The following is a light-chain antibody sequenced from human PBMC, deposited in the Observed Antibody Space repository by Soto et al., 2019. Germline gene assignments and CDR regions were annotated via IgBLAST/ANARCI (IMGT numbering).Light chain of an antibody. CDR2: SNN. Sequence: QSVLTQPPSASGTPGQRVTISCSGGSSNIGTNPVSWYQQFPGTAPKLLMFSNNQGPSGVPDRFSGSKSGTSASLAIIGLQSEDEADYYCATWDDSLNGWVFGGGTKLTVL. CDR1: SSNIGTNP. CDR3: ATWDDSLNGWV. V-gene: IGLV1-44*01. J-gene: IGLJ3*02.